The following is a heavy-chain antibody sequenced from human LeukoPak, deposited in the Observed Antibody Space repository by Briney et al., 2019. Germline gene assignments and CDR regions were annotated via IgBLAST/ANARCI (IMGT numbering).Heavy chain of an antibody. D-gene: IGHD3-22*01. J-gene: IGHJ3*02. V-gene: IGHV3-33*01. CDR3: ARDYDSSGYVAFDI. CDR2: IWYDGSNK. CDR1: GFTFSSYG. Sequence: GRSLRLSCAASGFTFSSYGMHWVRQAPGKGLEWVAVIWYDGSNKYYADSVKGRFTISRDNSKNTLYLQMNSLRAEDTAVYYCARDYDSSGYVAFDIWGQGTMVTVSS.